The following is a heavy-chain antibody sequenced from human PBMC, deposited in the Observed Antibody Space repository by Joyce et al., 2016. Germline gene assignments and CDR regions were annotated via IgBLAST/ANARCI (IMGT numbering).Heavy chain of an antibody. J-gene: IGHJ2*01. V-gene: IGHV3-30*04. CDR1: GITFSSYP. CDR3: ARETGTNNRAYYWYFDL. CDR2: ISYDGSNE. Sequence: QVQLVESGGRVVQPGRSLRLSCAASGITFSSYPVHWVRQAPGKGLGWVAVISYDGSNEHYADSVKGRFTISRDNSENTLYWQMNSLRAEDTAVYYCARETGTNNRAYYWYFDLWGRGTLVTVSS. D-gene: IGHD1/OR15-1a*01.